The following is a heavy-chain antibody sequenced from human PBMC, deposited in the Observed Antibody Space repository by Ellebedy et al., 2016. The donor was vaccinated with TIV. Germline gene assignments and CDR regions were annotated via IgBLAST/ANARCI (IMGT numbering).Heavy chain of an antibody. V-gene: IGHV5-51*01. D-gene: IGHD7-27*01. CDR1: GYTFTTYW. J-gene: IGHJ3*02. CDR2: IYPGDSDT. Sequence: GESLKISCQGSGYTFTTYWIGWVRQMPGKGLEWMAIIYPGDSDTRYSPSFQGQVTISADKSISTAYLQWSSLKASDTAMYYCARQSQGLGQGPFDIWGQGTMVTVSS. CDR3: ARQSQGLGQGPFDI.